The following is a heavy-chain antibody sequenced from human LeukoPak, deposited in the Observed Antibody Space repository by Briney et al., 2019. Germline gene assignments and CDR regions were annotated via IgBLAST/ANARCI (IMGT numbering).Heavy chain of an antibody. CDR1: GYSFTSYW. Sequence: GESLKISCKGSGYSFTSYWIGWVRQMPGKGLEWMGIIYPGDSDTRYSPSFQGQVTISADKSISTAYLQWSSLKASDTAMYYCARPGSPAARRIGAFDIWGQGTMVTVSS. J-gene: IGHJ3*02. CDR2: IYPGDSDT. D-gene: IGHD6-6*01. V-gene: IGHV5-51*01. CDR3: ARPGSPAARRIGAFDI.